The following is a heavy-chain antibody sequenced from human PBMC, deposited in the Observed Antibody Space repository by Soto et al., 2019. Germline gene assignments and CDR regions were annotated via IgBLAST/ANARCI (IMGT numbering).Heavy chain of an antibody. D-gene: IGHD3-10*01. CDR1: GFTFSSYD. CDR2: IGTAGDT. J-gene: IGHJ4*02. Sequence: EVQLVESGGGLGQPGGSLRLSCAASGFTFSSYDMHWVRQATGKGLEWVSTIGTAGDTYYPGSVKGRFTISRENAKNSLYLQMNSLRAGDTAVYYCARGVTMVRGVILDYFDYWGQGNLVIVSS. CDR3: ARGVTMVRGVILDYFDY. V-gene: IGHV3-13*04.